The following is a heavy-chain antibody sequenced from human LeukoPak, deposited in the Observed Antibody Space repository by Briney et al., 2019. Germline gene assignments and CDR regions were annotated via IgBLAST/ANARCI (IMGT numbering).Heavy chain of an antibody. V-gene: IGHV3-71*01. CDR2: ITSKPYGEAT. CDR3: IRNGDGSGYDVNY. CDR1: GFTVSSNY. D-gene: IGHD3-22*01. J-gene: IGHJ4*02. Sequence: GGSLRLSCAASGFTVSSNYMSWVRQPPGKGLEWVGFITSKPYGEATHYAASVSGRFTFSRDDSKSVAYLQMNSLKTEDTAVYYCIRNGDGSGYDVNYWGQGTLVTVSS.